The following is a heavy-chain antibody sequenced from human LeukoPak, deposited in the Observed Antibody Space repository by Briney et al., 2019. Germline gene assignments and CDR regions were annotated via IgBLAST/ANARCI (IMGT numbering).Heavy chain of an antibody. CDR1: GFTFSSYS. J-gene: IGHJ4*02. CDR2: ISSSSSYI. CDR3: AREVRGVIIGLFDY. V-gene: IGHV3-21*01. Sequence: GGSLRLSCAASGFTFSSYSMNWVRQAPGKGLEWVSSISSSSSYIYYADSVKGRFTISRDNAKNSLYLQMNSLRAEDTDVYYCAREVRGVIIGLFDYWGQGTLVTVSS. D-gene: IGHD3-10*01.